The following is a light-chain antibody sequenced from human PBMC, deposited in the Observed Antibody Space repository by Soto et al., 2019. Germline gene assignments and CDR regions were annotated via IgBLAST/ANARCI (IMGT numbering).Light chain of an antibody. J-gene: IGLJ2*01. CDR3: QSYDSSLSVV. CDR1: SSNIGAGCD. CDR2: ANS. V-gene: IGLV1-40*01. Sequence: QPVLTQPPSVSGAPGQRVTISCTGSSSNIGAGCDVHWYQQLPGTAPKLLIYANSNRPSGVPDRFSGSKSGTSASLAITGLQAEDEADYYCQSYDSSLSVVFGGGTQLTVL.